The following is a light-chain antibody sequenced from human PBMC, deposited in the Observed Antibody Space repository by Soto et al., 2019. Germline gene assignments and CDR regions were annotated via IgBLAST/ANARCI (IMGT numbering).Light chain of an antibody. V-gene: IGKV3-20*01. Sequence: EIVLTQSPGTLSLSPGERATLSCRASQSVSSSYLAWYQQKPGQAPRLLIYGASSRATGIPDRFSGSGSGTDFTLTIRTLEPDARALYYCEQYGSSRYTFGRGTKLEIK. J-gene: IGKJ2*01. CDR3: EQYGSSRYT. CDR1: QSVSSSY. CDR2: GAS.